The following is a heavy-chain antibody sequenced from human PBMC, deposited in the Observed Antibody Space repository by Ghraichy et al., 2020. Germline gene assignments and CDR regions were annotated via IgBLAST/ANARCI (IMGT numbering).Heavy chain of an antibody. Sequence: ASVKVSCKASGYTFTNYGIGWVRQAPGQGLEWMGWISGYNGYTYYAQNIQDRVTMTTDTSTTTAYMELRSLESDDTAVYYCARAFSGSGSYYYPYYGMDVWGQGTTVTVSS. CDR1: GYTFTNYG. CDR3: ARAFSGSGSYYYPYYGMDV. CDR2: ISGYNGYT. V-gene: IGHV1-18*01. D-gene: IGHD3-10*01. J-gene: IGHJ6*02.